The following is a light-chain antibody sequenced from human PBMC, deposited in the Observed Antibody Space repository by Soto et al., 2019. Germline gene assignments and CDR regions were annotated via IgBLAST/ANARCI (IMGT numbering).Light chain of an antibody. CDR1: SSNIGAGYD. CDR3: QSYDSSLSGWV. V-gene: IGLV1-40*01. J-gene: IGLJ3*02. CDR2: GNS. Sequence: QSVLTQPPSVSGAPGQRVTISCTGSSSNIGAGYDVHWYQQLPGTAPKLLIYGNSNRPSGVPDRCSGSKSGTSASLAITGIQAEDEADYYCQSYDSSLSGWVFGGGTKVTVL.